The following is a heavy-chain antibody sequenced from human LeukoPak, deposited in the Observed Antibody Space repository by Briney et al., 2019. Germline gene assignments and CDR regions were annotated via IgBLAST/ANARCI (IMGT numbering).Heavy chain of an antibody. J-gene: IGHJ6*02. CDR1: GGSISSYY. CDR3: AREGLTYCGGDCRYYYYGMDV. V-gene: IGHV4-59*12. Sequence: SETLSLTCTVSGGSISSYYWSWIRQPPGKGLEWIGYIYYSGSTNYNPSLKSRVTISVDTSKNRFSLKLSSVTAADTAVYYCAREGLTYCGGDCRYYYYGMDVWGQGTTVTVSS. CDR2: IYYSGST. D-gene: IGHD2-21*02.